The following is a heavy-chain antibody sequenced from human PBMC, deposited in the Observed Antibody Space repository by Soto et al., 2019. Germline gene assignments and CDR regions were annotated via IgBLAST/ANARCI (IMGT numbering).Heavy chain of an antibody. J-gene: IGHJ6*02. CDR2: ISAYNGNT. Sequence: AASVKVSCKASGYTFTSYVISWVRQAPGQGLEWMGWISAYNGNTNYAQKLQGRVTMTTDTSTSTAYMELRSLRTDDTAVYYGARDPSGLWFGELLPLYYYYYGMDVWGQGTTVTVSS. CDR1: GYTFTSYV. D-gene: IGHD3-10*01. CDR3: ARDPSGLWFGELLPLYYYYYGMDV. V-gene: IGHV1-18*01.